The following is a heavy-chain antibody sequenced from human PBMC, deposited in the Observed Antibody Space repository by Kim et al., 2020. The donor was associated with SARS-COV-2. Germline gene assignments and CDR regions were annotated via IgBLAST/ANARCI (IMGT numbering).Heavy chain of an antibody. D-gene: IGHD6-13*01. CDR1: GFTFDDYA. CDR2: ISWNSGSI. V-gene: IGHV3-9*01. CDR3: AKDSPRYSSSWGRFDY. J-gene: IGHJ4*02. Sequence: GGSLRLSCAASGFTFDDYAMHWVRQAPGKGLEWVSGISWNSGSIGYADSVKGRFTISRDNAKNSLYLQMNSLRAEDTALYYCAKDSPRYSSSWGRFDYWGQGTLVTVSS.